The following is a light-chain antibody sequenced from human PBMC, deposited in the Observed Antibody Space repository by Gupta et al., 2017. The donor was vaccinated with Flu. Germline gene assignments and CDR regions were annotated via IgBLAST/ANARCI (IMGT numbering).Light chain of an antibody. J-gene: IGLJ1*01. V-gene: IGLV2-14*01. CDR1: SSDVGGSNN. Sequence: QPALTQPASVSGSPGQSITISCTGTSSDVGGSNNVSWYQQHPGKAPRLMIYEVSNRPSGVSNRFSGSKSGNTAFLTISGLQAEDEADFYCSSYTSSSSLYVFGTGTKVTVL. CDR3: SSYTSSSSLYV. CDR2: EVS.